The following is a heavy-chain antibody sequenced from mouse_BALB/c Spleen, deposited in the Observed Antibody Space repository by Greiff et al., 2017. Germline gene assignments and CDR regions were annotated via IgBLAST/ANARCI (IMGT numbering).Heavy chain of an antibody. CDR1: GFSLTSYG. D-gene: IGHD2-14*01. Sequence: QVQLKQSGPDLVAPSQSLSITCTVSGFSLTSYGVHWVRQPPGKGLEWLVVIWSDGSTTYNSALKSRLSISKDNSKSQVFLKMNSLQTDDTAMYYCARQRYDDPYYAMDYWGQGTSVTVSS. V-gene: IGHV2-6-2*01. CDR3: ARQRYDDPYYAMDY. J-gene: IGHJ4*01. CDR2: IWSDGST.